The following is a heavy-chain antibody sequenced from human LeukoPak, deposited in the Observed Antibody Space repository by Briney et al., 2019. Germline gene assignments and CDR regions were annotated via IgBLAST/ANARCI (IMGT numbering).Heavy chain of an antibody. Sequence: QPGGSLRLSCAVSGFTFSSYEMNWVRQAPGKGLEWVSYISGSGSTIYYADSVKGRFTISRDNAKKSLYLQMNSLRAEDTAVYYCARARLTDYVWGRRTFDIWGQGTMVTISS. CDR2: ISGSGSTI. CDR1: GFTFSSYE. D-gene: IGHD3-16*01. CDR3: ARARLTDYVWGRRTFDI. V-gene: IGHV3-48*03. J-gene: IGHJ3*02.